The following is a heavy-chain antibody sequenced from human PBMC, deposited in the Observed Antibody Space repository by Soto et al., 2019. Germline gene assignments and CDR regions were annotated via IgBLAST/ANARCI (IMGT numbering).Heavy chain of an antibody. CDR2: ICYTGTT. CDR3: AKYRRTEAEGFTLDY. Sequence: PSETLSLTCAVSGDSINNSYWSWIRQPPGKRLEWIGNICYTGTTTYNPSLESRVTMSVDTSKNQFSLKLNSVDAADTAVYYCAKYRRTEAEGFTLDYWGRGTLVTVSS. V-gene: IGHV4-59*01. D-gene: IGHD6-13*01. J-gene: IGHJ4*02. CDR1: GDSINNSY.